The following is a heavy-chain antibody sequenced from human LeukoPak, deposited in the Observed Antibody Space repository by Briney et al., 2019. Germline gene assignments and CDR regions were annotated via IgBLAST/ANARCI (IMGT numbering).Heavy chain of an antibody. CDR3: ASEDYSGWFDP. J-gene: IGHJ5*02. CDR1: GYTFTSYG. V-gene: IGHV1-18*01. CDR2: ISADNGNT. Sequence: GASVKVSCKASGYTFTSYGISWVRQAPGQRLEWMGWISADNGNTNYAQKIQGRVTVTTDTSTSTAYRELRSLRSDDTGVYYCASEDYSGWFDPWGQGTLGTVSS. D-gene: IGHD1-26*01.